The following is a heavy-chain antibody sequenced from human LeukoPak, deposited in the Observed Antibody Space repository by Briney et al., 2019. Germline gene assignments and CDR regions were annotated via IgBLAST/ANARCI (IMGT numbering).Heavy chain of an antibody. V-gene: IGHV3-23*01. D-gene: IGHD3-10*01. CDR3: AKPHYSGSGSHSREDY. Sequence: GGSLRLSCAASGFTFSSYAMHWVRQAPGKGLECVSAISGSGDDTYYADSVKGRFTISRDNSKITVYLQMSSLRAEDTAVYYCAKPHYSGSGSHSREDYWGQGTLVTVSS. CDR2: ISGSGDDT. J-gene: IGHJ4*02. CDR1: GFTFSSYA.